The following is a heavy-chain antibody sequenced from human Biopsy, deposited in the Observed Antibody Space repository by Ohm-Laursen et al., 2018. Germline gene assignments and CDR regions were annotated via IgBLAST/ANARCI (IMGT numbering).Heavy chain of an antibody. CDR3: AKGAGSSRSQGFDY. V-gene: IGHV3-21*04. D-gene: IGHD6-13*01. Sequence: SLRLSCAASGFTLSDYSMIWVRQAPGKGLEWVSSISSTSSHINYAESVKVRFTISRDNAKNSLYLQMNSLRTEDTALYYCAKGAGSSRSQGFDYWGQGILVTVSS. CDR2: ISSTSSHI. J-gene: IGHJ4*02. CDR1: GFTLSDYS.